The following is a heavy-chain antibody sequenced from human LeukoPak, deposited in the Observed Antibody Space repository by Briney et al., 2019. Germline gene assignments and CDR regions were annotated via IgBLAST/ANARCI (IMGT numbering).Heavy chain of an antibody. CDR3: TTDPATVTIRGSG. CDR2: ISGSGGST. J-gene: IGHJ4*02. Sequence: GASLRLSCAASGFTFSSYAMSWVRQAPGKGLEWVSAISGSGGSTYYADSVKGRFTISRDNSKNTLYLQMNSLKTEDTAVYYCTTDPATVTIRGSGWGQGTLVTVSS. D-gene: IGHD4-11*01. V-gene: IGHV3-23*01. CDR1: GFTFSSYA.